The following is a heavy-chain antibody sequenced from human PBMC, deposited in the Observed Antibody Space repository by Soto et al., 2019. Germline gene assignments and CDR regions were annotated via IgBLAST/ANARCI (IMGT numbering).Heavy chain of an antibody. CDR2: IKSKTDGGTT. Sequence: EVQLVESGGGLVKPGGSLRLSCAASGFTFSNAWMSWVRQAPGKGLEWVGRIKSKTDGGTTDYAAPVKGRFTISRDDSKNTLYLQMNSLKTEDTAVYYGTTDRLVAAIFMDYWGQGTLVTVSS. CDR3: TTDRLVAAIFMDY. D-gene: IGHD2-15*01. CDR1: GFTFSNAW. V-gene: IGHV3-15*01. J-gene: IGHJ4*02.